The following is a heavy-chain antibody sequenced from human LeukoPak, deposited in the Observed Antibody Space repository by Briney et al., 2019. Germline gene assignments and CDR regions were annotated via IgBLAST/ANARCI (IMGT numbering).Heavy chain of an antibody. Sequence: EASVKVSCKASGYTFTSYDINWVRQATGQGLEWMGWMNPNSGNTGYAQKFQGRVTMTRSTSISTAYMELSSLRSEDTAVYYCARVVPAAQYYYYYYYMDVWGKGTTVSVSS. J-gene: IGHJ6*03. V-gene: IGHV1-8*01. CDR2: MNPNSGNT. CDR3: ARVVPAAQYYYYYYYMDV. CDR1: GYTFTSYD. D-gene: IGHD2-2*01.